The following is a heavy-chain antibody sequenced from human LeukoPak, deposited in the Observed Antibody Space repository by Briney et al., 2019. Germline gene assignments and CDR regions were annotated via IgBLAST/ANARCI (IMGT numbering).Heavy chain of an antibody. V-gene: IGHV4-31*11. CDR1: GGSISSGGYY. D-gene: IGHD3-3*01. J-gene: IGHJ5*02. Sequence: TSETLSLTCAVSGGSISSGGYYWSWIRQHPGKGLEWIGYIYYSGSTYYNPSLKSRVTISVDTSKNQFSLKLSSVTAADTAVYYCAREGRITIFGVVIKSYNWFDPWGQGTLVTVSS. CDR3: AREGRITIFGVVIKSYNWFDP. CDR2: IYYSGST.